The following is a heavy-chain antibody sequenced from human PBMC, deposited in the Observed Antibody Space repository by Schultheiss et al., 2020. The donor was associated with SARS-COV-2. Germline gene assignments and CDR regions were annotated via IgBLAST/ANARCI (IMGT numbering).Heavy chain of an antibody. J-gene: IGHJ4*02. Sequence: GGSLRLSCAASGFTFSNSWMSWVRQAPGKGLEWVGRIKSKSDGGTTDYAAPVKGRFTISRDNSKNTLYLQMNSLKTEDTALYYCTTYVLQYFDWLYGFDYWGQGTLVTVSS. V-gene: IGHV3-15*01. CDR1: GFTFSNSW. CDR2: IKSKSDGGTT. CDR3: TTYVLQYFDWLYGFDY. D-gene: IGHD3-9*01.